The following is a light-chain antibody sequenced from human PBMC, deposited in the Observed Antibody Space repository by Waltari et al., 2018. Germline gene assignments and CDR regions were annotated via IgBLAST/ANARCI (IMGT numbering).Light chain of an antibody. V-gene: IGLV2-14*03. J-gene: IGLJ2*01. Sequence: QSALTQPASVSGSPGQSITISSTVTRSDVGGSNVVSWYQHHPGKAPKLLIYDVNNRPSGVSDRFSGSKSGNTASLTISGLQAEDEADYYCSSYTSSTSVVFGGGTQLTVL. CDR1: RSDVGGSNV. CDR3: SSYTSSTSVV. CDR2: DVN.